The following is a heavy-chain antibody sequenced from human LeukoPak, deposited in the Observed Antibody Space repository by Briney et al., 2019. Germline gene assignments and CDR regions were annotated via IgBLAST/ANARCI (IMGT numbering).Heavy chain of an antibody. D-gene: IGHD4-17*01. CDR1: GYTFTGYY. J-gene: IGHJ6*03. V-gene: IGHV1-2*02. CDR3: ARGGLRFPYYYMDV. Sequence: ASVKVSCKASGYTFTGYYMHWVRQAPGQGLEWMGWINPNSGGTNYAQKLQGRVTMTTDTSTSTAYMELRSLRSDDTAVYYCARGGLRFPYYYMDVWGKGTTVTVSS. CDR2: INPNSGGT.